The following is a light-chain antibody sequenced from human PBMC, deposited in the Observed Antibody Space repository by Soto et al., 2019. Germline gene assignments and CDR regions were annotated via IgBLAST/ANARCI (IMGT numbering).Light chain of an antibody. CDR1: QSVSSNY. Sequence: EIVLTQSPGTLSLSPGEGATLSCRASQSVSSNYLAWYRQKPGQAPRLLIYGASSRATGIPDRFSGSGSGTDFTLTISRLEPEDFAVYYCQQYAGSLWTFGQGTKVDIK. CDR2: GAS. V-gene: IGKV3-20*01. J-gene: IGKJ1*01. CDR3: QQYAGSLWT.